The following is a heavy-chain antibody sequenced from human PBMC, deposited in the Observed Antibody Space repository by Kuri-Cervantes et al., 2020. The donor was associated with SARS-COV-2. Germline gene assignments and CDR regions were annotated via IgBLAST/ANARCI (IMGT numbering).Heavy chain of an antibody. J-gene: IGHJ6*02. V-gene: IGHV4-34*01. CDR3: ARGHIGVVPSPILGLGPHYYYYHMDV. Sequence: GSLRLSCAVFGASLNTYSWSWIRQPPGKGLEWIGEINHVGGTKYKPSLKGRVVISVDASKNQISLKLTSVTAADAAVYYCARGHIGVVPSPILGLGPHYYYYHMDVWGQGTTVTVSS. CDR1: GASLNTYS. D-gene: IGHD3-16*01. CDR2: INHVGGT.